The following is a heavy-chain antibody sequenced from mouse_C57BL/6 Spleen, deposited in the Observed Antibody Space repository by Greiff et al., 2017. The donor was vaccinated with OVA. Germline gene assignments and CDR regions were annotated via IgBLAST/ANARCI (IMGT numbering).Heavy chain of an antibody. D-gene: IGHD2-5*01. J-gene: IGHJ3*01. CDR2: INPNNGGT. V-gene: IGHV1-22*01. CDR3: ARNGDSNYVWFAY. Sequence: VQLQQSGPELVKPGASVKMSCKASGYTFTDYNMHWVKQSHGKSLEWIGYINPNNGGTSYNQKFKGKATLTVNKSSSTAYMELRSLTSEDSAVYYCARNGDSNYVWFAYWGQGTLVTVSA. CDR1: GYTFTDYN.